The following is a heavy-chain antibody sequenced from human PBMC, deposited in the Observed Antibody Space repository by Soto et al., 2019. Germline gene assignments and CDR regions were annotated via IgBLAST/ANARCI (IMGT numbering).Heavy chain of an antibody. Sequence: GASVKVSCKASGYTFTSYYMHWVRQAPGQGLEWMGIINPSGGSTSYAQKFQGRVTMTRDTSTSTVYMELSSLRSEDTAVYYCARDRHVLRFLEWSKGAHYYYGMDVWGQGTTVTVSS. CDR1: GYTFTSYY. D-gene: IGHD3-3*01. CDR3: ARDRHVLRFLEWSKGAHYYYGMDV. J-gene: IGHJ6*02. V-gene: IGHV1-46*01. CDR2: INPSGGST.